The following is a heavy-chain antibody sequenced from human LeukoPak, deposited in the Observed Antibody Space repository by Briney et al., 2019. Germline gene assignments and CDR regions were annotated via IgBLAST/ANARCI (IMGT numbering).Heavy chain of an antibody. V-gene: IGHV3-30*02. D-gene: IGHD3-3*01. Sequence: PGGSLRLSCAASGFTFSSYGMHWVRQAPGKGLEWVAFIRYDGSNKYYADSVKGRFTISRDNSKNTLYLQMNSLRAEDTAVYYCAKGDFWSGYYRVXDXWGXXXXVT. J-gene: IGHJ4*01. CDR3: AKGDFWSGYYRVXDX. CDR2: IRYDGSNK. CDR1: GFTFSSYG.